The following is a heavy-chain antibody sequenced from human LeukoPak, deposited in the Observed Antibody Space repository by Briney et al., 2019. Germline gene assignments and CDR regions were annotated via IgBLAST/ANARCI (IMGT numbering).Heavy chain of an antibody. CDR1: GFTLSSYA. D-gene: IGHD2-15*01. J-gene: IGHJ4*02. V-gene: IGHV3-23*01. Sequence: GGSLRLSCAASGFTLSSYAMSWVRQGPGKGLEWVSAISVSGNTYHADSVKGRFTISRDSSKNLQMNSLRAGDAAVYYCAKAPVTTCSGAYCYPFDYWSQGTLVTVSS. CDR3: AKAPVTTCSGAYCYPFDY. CDR2: ISVSGNT.